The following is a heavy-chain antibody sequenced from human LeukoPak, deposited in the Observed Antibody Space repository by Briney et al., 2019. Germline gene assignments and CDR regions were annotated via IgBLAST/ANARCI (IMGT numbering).Heavy chain of an antibody. CDR3: ARLIRAQLWRTDYYDRDY. CDR2: IYYSGST. Sequence: SETLSLTCTVSGGSISSSSSYWGWIRQPPGKGLEWIGSIYYSGSTYYNPSLKSRVTISVDTSKNQFSLKLSSVTAADTAVYYFARLIRAQLWRTDYYDRDYWGQGTLVTVSS. CDR1: GGSISSSSSY. V-gene: IGHV4-39*07. D-gene: IGHD3-22*01. J-gene: IGHJ4*02.